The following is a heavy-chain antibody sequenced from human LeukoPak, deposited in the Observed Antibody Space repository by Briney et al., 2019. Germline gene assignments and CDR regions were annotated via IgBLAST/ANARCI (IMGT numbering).Heavy chain of an antibody. CDR1: GFTLSSYG. V-gene: IGHV3-30*18. J-gene: IGHJ3*02. Sequence: GRSVRPSCAPAGFTLSSYGMQWVRQAPGNGLEWLTFISYDGSNKYYADSVKGRFTISRDNSKNTLYLQMNSLRAEDTAVYYCAKLAFGYCSSTSCSFDAFDIWGQGTMVTVSS. CDR2: ISYDGSNK. D-gene: IGHD2-2*03. CDR3: AKLAFGYCSSTSCSFDAFDI.